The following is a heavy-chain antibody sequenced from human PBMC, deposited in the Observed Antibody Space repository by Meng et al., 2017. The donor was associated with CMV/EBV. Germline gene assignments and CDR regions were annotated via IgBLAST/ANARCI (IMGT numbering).Heavy chain of an antibody. CDR2: IYSGGST. CDR3: ASYHHSSSQWYFDY. Sequence: GGSLRLSCAASGFTVSSNYMSWVRQAPGKGLEWVSVIYSGGSTYYADSVKGRFTISRDNAKNSLYLQMNSLRAEDTAVYYCASYHHSSSQWYFDYWGQGTLVTVSS. J-gene: IGHJ4*02. D-gene: IGHD6-13*01. CDR1: GFTVSSNY. V-gene: IGHV3-53*01.